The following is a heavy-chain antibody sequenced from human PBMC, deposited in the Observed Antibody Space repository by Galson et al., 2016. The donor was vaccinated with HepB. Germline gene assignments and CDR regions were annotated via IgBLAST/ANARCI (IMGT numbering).Heavy chain of an antibody. J-gene: IGHJ4*02. V-gene: IGHV3-7*01. CDR1: GFTFGSDW. CDR2: IKQDGSEK. Sequence: SLRLSCAASGFTFGSDWMSWARQAPGKGLEWVANIKQDGSEKYYADSVKGRFTISRDNAKNSLFLQLDSLRVEDTAVYYCVGLGVGNWGQGTLVTVSS. CDR3: VGLGVGN. D-gene: IGHD3-10*01.